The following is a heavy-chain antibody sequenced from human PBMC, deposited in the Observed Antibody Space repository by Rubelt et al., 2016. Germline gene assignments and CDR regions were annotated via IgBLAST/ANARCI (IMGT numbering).Heavy chain of an antibody. CDR3: ARDTVPDY. D-gene: IGHD2-2*01. CDR1: GGSISSYY. V-gene: IGHV4-59*05. J-gene: IGHJ4*02. CDR2: IYYSGST. Sequence: QVQLQESGPGLVKPSETLSLTCTVSGGSISSYYWSWIRQPPGKGLEWIGSIYYSGSTYYNPSLKSRVTISVDTSKNQFSLKLSSVTAADTAVYYCARDTVPDYWGQGTLVTVSS.